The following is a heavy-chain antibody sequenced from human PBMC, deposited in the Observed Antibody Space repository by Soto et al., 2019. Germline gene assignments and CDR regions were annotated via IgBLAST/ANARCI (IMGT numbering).Heavy chain of an antibody. Sequence: PGESLKISCRTSGYRFTSYWIAWVRQMPGKGLEGMGIIFPSDSDTRYSPSFQGQVTISADRSTSTVFLQWASLKASDTAVYFCARKDKSGYFNWFDPWGQGTLVTVS. J-gene: IGHJ5*02. CDR2: IFPSDSDT. D-gene: IGHD3-22*01. V-gene: IGHV5-51*01. CDR1: GYRFTSYW. CDR3: ARKDKSGYFNWFDP.